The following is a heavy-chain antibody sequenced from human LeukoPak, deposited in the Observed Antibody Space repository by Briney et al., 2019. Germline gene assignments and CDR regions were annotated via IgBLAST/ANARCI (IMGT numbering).Heavy chain of an antibody. Sequence: PGGSLILSCAASGFAVNNNYMSWVRQAPGKGLEWVSIIYGGGITYYVDSVKGRFTISRDDSKNMLYLQMASLRVEDTAMYYCTRDSPTFRFGYWGQGALVTVSS. D-gene: IGHD2/OR15-2a*01. V-gene: IGHV3-53*01. J-gene: IGHJ4*02. CDR1: GFAVNNNY. CDR3: TRDSPTFRFGY. CDR2: IYGGGIT.